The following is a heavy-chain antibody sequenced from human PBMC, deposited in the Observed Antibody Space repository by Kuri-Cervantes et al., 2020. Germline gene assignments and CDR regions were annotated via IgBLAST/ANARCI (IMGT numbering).Heavy chain of an antibody. CDR3: ARGNRADIVADYYYYYMDV. V-gene: IGHV3-21*01. CDR2: ISSSSTYI. Sequence: GESLKISCAASRFTFSSYSMNWVRQAPGKGLEWVSSISSSSTYIYYVDSVKGRFTISRDNAKNSLYLQMNSLRAEDTAVYYCARGNRADIVADYYYYYMDVWGKGTTVTVSS. CDR1: RFTFSSYS. D-gene: IGHD2-15*01. J-gene: IGHJ6*03.